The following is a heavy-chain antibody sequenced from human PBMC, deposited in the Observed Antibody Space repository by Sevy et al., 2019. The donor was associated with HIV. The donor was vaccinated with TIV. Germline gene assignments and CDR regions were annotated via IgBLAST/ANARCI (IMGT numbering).Heavy chain of an antibody. CDR1: GYSFTNYW. V-gene: IGHV5-51*01. J-gene: IGHJ2*01. D-gene: IGHD3-10*01. CDR3: ARRSSGAIWYFDL. Sequence: GESLKIYCKGSGYSFTNYWIAWVRQMPGKGLEWMGIIYPGDSDTRYNPSFQGQVTISADKSMNTAYLQWGSLKASDTAMYYCARRSSGAIWYFDLWARGTLVTVSS. CDR2: IYPGDSDT.